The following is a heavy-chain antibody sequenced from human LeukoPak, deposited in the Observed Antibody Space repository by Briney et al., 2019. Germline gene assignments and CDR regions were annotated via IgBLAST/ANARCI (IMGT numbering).Heavy chain of an antibody. D-gene: IGHD3-10*01. CDR1: GGSISSYY. CDR3: AGRMVRGVIMDAFDI. J-gene: IGHJ3*02. CDR2: IHDSGST. Sequence: SETLSLTCTVSGGSISSYYWSWIRQPPGKGLEWIGFIHDSGSTNYNPSLKSRVTISVDTSKNQFSLKLSSVTAADTAVYYSAGRMVRGVIMDAFDIWGQGTMVTVSS. V-gene: IGHV4-59*12.